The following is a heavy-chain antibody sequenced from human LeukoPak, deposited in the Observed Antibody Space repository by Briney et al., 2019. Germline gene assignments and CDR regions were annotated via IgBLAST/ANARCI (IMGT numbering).Heavy chain of an antibody. J-gene: IGHJ4*02. Sequence: ASVKVSCKASGYTFTSYYMHWVRQAPGQGLEWMGIINPSGGSTSYAQKFQGRVTMTRDVSTSTVYMELSSLGSEDTAVYYCARSAGATVYYFDYWGQGTLVTVSS. CDR2: INPSGGST. D-gene: IGHD1-26*01. CDR1: GYTFTSYY. V-gene: IGHV1-46*01. CDR3: ARSAGATVYYFDY.